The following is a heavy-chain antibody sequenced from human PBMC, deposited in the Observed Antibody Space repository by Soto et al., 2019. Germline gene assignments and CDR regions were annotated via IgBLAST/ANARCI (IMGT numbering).Heavy chain of an antibody. CDR1: GYTFTSYD. D-gene: IGHD3-9*01. J-gene: IGHJ6*03. CDR3: ARGQLRYFDWLPNYYYCYYMDV. V-gene: IGHV1-8*01. CDR2: MNPNSGNT. Sequence: ASVKVSCKASGYTFTSYDINWGRQATGQGLEGMGWMNPNSGNTGYAQKFQGRVTMTRNTSISTAYMELSSLRSEDTAVYHCARGQLRYFDWLPNYYYCYYMDVWGKGTTVTVSS.